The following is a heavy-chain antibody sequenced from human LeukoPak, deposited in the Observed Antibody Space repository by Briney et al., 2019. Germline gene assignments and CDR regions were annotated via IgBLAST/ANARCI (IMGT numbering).Heavy chain of an antibody. V-gene: IGHV2-5*01. CDR1: GFSLSTSGVG. D-gene: IGHD4-17*01. CDR3: AHMVNTVTTSWGAFDI. CDR2: IYWNDDK. Sequence: SGPTLVNRTQTLTLTCTLSGFSLSTSGVGVGWIRRPPGKALEGLALIYWNDDKRYRPSLKSRLTITKDTSKNQVVLTTTKMDPLDTATYYCAHMVNTVTTSWGAFDIWGQGTMVTVSS. J-gene: IGHJ3*02.